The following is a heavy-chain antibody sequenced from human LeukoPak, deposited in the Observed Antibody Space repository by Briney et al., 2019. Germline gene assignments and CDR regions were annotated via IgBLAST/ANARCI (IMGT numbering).Heavy chain of an antibody. Sequence: GGSLRLSCAASGFTFTTYWMGWVRQAPGKGLEWVANINQDGSEKYYVDSVKGRFTISRDNAKNSLYLQMNSLRAEDAAVYYCAREVVTMVRGVIYGWFDPWGQGTLVTVSS. V-gene: IGHV3-7*01. CDR2: INQDGSEK. J-gene: IGHJ5*02. D-gene: IGHD3-10*01. CDR3: AREVVTMVRGVIYGWFDP. CDR1: GFTFTTYW.